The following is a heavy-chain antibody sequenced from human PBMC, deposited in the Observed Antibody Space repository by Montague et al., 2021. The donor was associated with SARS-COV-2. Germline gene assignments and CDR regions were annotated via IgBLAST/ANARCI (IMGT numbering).Heavy chain of an antibody. J-gene: IGHJ5*02. V-gene: IGHV4-39*01. D-gene: IGHD1-1*01. CDR1: GDSISTSTFY. CDR2: ISNNGRT. CDR3: TRLALLVAGGIGCFDP. Sequence: SETLSLTCSVSGDSISTSTFYWGWIRQSPGKGLEWIGTISNNGRTFYNPSLRSRLTISVDPSENQFSLKLNSVTAADTAVYYCTRLALLVAGGIGCFDPWGQGTLVTVSS.